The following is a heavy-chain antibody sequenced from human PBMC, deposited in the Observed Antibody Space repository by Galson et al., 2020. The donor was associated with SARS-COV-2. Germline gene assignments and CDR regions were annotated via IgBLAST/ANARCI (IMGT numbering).Heavy chain of an antibody. CDR2: IIPILGIA. CDR3: ARDELAPDFWSGYWFDP. CDR1: GGTFSSYA. D-gene: IGHD3-3*01. V-gene: IGHV1-69*10. J-gene: IGHJ5*02. Sequence: SVTVSCKASGGTFSSYAISWVRQAPGQGLEWMGGIIPILGIAHYAHKFQGRVTITADKSTSTAYMELSSLRSEDTAVYYCARDELAPDFWSGYWFDPWGQGTLITVSS.